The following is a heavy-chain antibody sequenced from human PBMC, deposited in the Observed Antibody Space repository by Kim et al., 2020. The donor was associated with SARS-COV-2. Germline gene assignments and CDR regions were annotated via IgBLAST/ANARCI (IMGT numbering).Heavy chain of an antibody. CDR1: GLTFRSHG. Sequence: GGSLRLSCAASGLTFRSHGMHWVRQAPGKGLEWVAAIWFDGSDTYYADSVKGRFTISRDNSRNTLDLQMNSLRDEDTAVYYCAGATIAYYYYGMDVWGQGTTVTVSS. D-gene: IGHD5-12*01. CDR2: IWFDGSDT. V-gene: IGHV3-33*01. J-gene: IGHJ6*02. CDR3: AGATIAYYYYGMDV.